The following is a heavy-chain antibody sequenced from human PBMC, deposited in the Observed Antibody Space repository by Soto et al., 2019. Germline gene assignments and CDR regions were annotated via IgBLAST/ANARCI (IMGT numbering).Heavy chain of an antibody. CDR2: ISADNGIT. CDR3: ARRGVLPDY. Sequence: QVQLVQSGAEVRKPGASVKVSCKASGYSFSRYGVTWVRQAPGQGLEWMGWISADNGITSYAQKLQRRVTMTTDTPASTAYMELRSLRSDDTAVYYCARRGVLPDYWGQGTLVTVSS. CDR1: GYSFSRYG. J-gene: IGHJ4*02. V-gene: IGHV1-18*01.